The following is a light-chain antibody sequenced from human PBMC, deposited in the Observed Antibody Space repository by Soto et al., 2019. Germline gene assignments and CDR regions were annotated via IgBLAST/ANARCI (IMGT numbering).Light chain of an antibody. CDR1: QSVLSNANNKNY. J-gene: IGKJ5*01. CDR3: QQYHSDPIT. V-gene: IGKV4-1*01. Sequence: DFVMTQSPDSLAVSLGERATINCKASQSVLSNANNKNYLAWFQQKSGQPPKLLIYWASTRQSGVPDRFSGSGSATDFTLTISSLQAEDVAVYYCQQYHSDPITFGQGTRLE. CDR2: WAS.